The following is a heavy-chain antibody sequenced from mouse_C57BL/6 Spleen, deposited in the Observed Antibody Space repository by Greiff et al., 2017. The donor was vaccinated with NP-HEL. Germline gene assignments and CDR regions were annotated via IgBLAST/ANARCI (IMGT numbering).Heavy chain of an antibody. J-gene: IGHJ4*01. D-gene: IGHD1-1*01. Sequence: QVQLKESGPELVKPGASVKISCKASGYAFSSSWMNWVKQRPGKGLEWIGRIYPGDGDTNYNGKFKGKATLTADKSSSTAYMQLSSLTSEDSAVYFCARLGDYYGKAMDYWGQGTSVTVSS. CDR2: IYPGDGDT. CDR1: GYAFSSSW. V-gene: IGHV1-82*01. CDR3: ARLGDYYGKAMDY.